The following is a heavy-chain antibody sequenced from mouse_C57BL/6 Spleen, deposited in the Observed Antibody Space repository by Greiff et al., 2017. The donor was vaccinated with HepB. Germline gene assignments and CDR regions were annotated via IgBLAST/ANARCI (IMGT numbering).Heavy chain of an antibody. CDR1: GYSITSDY. CDR3: ARYAGYYGSSYGYFDV. CDR2: ISYSGST. Sequence: DVKLQESGPGLAKPSQTLSLTCSVTGYSITSDYWNWIRKFPGNKLEYMGYISYSGSTYYNPSLKSRISITRDTSKNQYYLQFNSVTTEDTATYYCARYAGYYGSSYGYFDVWGTGTTVTVSS. V-gene: IGHV3-8*01. D-gene: IGHD1-1*01. J-gene: IGHJ1*03.